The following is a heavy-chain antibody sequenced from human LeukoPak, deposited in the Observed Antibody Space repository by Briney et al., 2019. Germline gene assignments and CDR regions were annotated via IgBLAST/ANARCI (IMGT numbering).Heavy chain of an antibody. CDR3: ARHQLLYYYYYYMDV. J-gene: IGHJ6*03. CDR1: GGSISSYY. V-gene: IGHV4-4*07. D-gene: IGHD2-2*01. CDR2: IYTSGST. Sequence: SETLSPTCTVSGGSISSYYWSWIRQPAGKGLEWIGRIYTSGSTNYNPSLKSRVTMSVDTSKNQFSLKLSSVTAADTAVYYCARHQLLYYYYYYMDVWGKGTTVTVSS.